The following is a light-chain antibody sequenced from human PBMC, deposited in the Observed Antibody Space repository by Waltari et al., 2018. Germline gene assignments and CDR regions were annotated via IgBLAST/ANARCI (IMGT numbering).Light chain of an antibody. CDR3: TSYTSSFTYV. Sequence: QSALTQPASVSGSPGQSITISCTGTRSDVGGYNYVSWYQQHPGKAPKLMIYEVNNRPSGVSDRFSGSKSGNTASLTISGLQAEDEADYYCTSYTSSFTYVFGTGTKVTVL. V-gene: IGLV2-14*01. CDR2: EVN. J-gene: IGLJ1*01. CDR1: RSDVGGYNY.